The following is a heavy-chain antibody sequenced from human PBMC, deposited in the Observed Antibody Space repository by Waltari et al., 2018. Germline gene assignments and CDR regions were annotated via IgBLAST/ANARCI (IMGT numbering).Heavy chain of an antibody. D-gene: IGHD5-18*01. V-gene: IGHV3-7*01. Sequence: VPLVDSGGALVSTGGPVRMCRAAPLSTVSPIWIRLVRHAPGKGLEWLANINHDGSGKFFLGSVKGRFTISRDNAKNSVYLQMNSLTGEDTAVYYCATSLDAAGNDWGQGTLVTVSS. CDR2: INHDGSGK. J-gene: IGHJ4*02. CDR3: ATSLDAAGND. CDR1: LSTVSPIW.